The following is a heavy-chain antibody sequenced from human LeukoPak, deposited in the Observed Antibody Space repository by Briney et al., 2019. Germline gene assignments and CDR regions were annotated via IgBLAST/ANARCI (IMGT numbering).Heavy chain of an antibody. D-gene: IGHD3-10*01. CDR1: GYTFTNYG. Sequence: ASVKVSCKASGYTFTNYGISWVRQAPGQGLDWMGIINPSGGSTSYAQKCQGSVTMTRDTSTSQVYMDLSSLRSEETPVYYCARVFRNGLLWFGESNFDYWGQGTLVTVSS. CDR2: INPSGGST. CDR3: ARVFRNGLLWFGESNFDY. V-gene: IGHV1-46*01. J-gene: IGHJ4*02.